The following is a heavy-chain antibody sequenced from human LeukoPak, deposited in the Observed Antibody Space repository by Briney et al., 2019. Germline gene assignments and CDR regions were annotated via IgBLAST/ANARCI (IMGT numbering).Heavy chain of an antibody. Sequence: PGGSLRLSCAASGFTFSSYGMHWVRQAPGKGLEWVSSISSSSSDIYYADSVKGRFTISRDNAKNSLYLQMNSLRAEDTAVYYCARVVYYYDSSGYPGAFDIWGQGTMVTVSS. V-gene: IGHV3-21*01. CDR1: GFTFSSYG. J-gene: IGHJ3*02. CDR3: ARVVYYYDSSGYPGAFDI. D-gene: IGHD3-22*01. CDR2: ISSSSSDI.